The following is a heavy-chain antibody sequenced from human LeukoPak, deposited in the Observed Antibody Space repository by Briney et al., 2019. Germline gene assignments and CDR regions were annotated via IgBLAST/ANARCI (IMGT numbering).Heavy chain of an antibody. J-gene: IGHJ3*01. CDR3: AKEYHGVHDAFDA. CDR2: ISYDESKK. CDR1: GRSLNSGS. D-gene: IGHD2-8*01. V-gene: IGHV3-30*18. Sequence: PGVSLRLLCTASGRSLNSGSMRWAPQAPDKGLEWVAVISYDESKKYCADSEKGRFTVSRDNSKITVYLQMNSLTSEDTAVYHCAKEYHGVHDAFDAWGHGTMVTVSS.